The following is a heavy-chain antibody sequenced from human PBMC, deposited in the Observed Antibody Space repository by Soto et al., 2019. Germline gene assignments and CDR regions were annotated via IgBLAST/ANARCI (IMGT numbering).Heavy chain of an antibody. CDR1: GFTFSSYA. Sequence: QVQLVESGGGVVQPGRSLRLSCAASGFTFSSYAKHWVRQAPGKGLEWVAVISYDGSNKYYADSVKGRFTISRDNSKNTLYLQMNSLRAEDTAVYYCAEGYSYGQPFDYWGQGTLVTVSS. CDR2: ISYDGSNK. V-gene: IGHV3-30-3*02. J-gene: IGHJ4*02. D-gene: IGHD5-18*01. CDR3: AEGYSYGQPFDY.